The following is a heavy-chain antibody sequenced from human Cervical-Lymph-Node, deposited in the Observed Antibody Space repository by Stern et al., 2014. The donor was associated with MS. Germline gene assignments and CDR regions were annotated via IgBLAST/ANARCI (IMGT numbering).Heavy chain of an antibody. CDR2: INPNSDVP. V-gene: IGHV1-2*02. Sequence: VQLVQSGAEVKKPGASVKVSCKASGYTFTGYYMHWVRQAPGQRLEWMGWINPNSDVPHYAQKFKGRVPMTRDTSLRTAYMALSRLRSDDTAVYYCAREEDEEGLRVDYWGQGTRVTVSS. J-gene: IGHJ4*02. CDR1: GYTFTGYY. CDR3: AREEDEEGLRVDY.